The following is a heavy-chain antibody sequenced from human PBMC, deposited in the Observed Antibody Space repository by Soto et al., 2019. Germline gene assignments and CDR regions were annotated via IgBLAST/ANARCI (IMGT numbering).Heavy chain of an antibody. J-gene: IGHJ4*02. Sequence: SETLSLTCAVSGGSISSGGYSWSWIRQPPGKGLEWIGYIYHSGSTYYNPSLKSRVTISVDRSKNQFSLKLSSVTAADTAVYYCARAYYYDSSGQYYFDYWGQGTLVTVS. CDR2: IYHSGST. CDR1: GGSISSGGYS. D-gene: IGHD3-22*01. CDR3: ARAYYYDSSGQYYFDY. V-gene: IGHV4-30-2*01.